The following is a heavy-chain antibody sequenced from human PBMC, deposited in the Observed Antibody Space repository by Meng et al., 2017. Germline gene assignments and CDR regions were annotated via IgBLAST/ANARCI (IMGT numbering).Heavy chain of an antibody. CDR3: ARGPNRWTGFDY. Sequence: VQRVGPGAEVKKAGASVKGACTASGFTFTNYDSNWVRQATGQGLELMGWMNPNSGNTGYAQKFQGRVTMTRNTSISTAYMELSSLRSEDTAVYYCARGPNRWTGFDYWGQGTLVTVSS. J-gene: IGHJ4*02. CDR2: MNPNSGNT. D-gene: IGHD3/OR15-3a*01. CDR1: GFTFTNYD. V-gene: IGHV1-8*01.